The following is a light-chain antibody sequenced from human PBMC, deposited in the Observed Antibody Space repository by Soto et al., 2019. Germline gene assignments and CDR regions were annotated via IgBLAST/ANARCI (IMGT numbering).Light chain of an antibody. Sequence: PGARAALSCRASQSVSSYLAGYQQKPGQAPRLLIYDASNRATGIPARFSGSGSGTAFTLTISSLEPEDFAVYYCQQRTNWPITFGQGTRLEIK. CDR2: DAS. V-gene: IGKV3-11*01. J-gene: IGKJ5*01. CDR3: QQRTNWPIT. CDR1: QSVSSY.